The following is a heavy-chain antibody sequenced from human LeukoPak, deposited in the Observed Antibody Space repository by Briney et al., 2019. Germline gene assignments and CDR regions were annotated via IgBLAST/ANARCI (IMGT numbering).Heavy chain of an antibody. CDR2: INPNSGNI. CDR1: GYTFTGYY. V-gene: IGHV1-2*02. CDR3: ARARLYYDSSGYYRKAGNWFDP. D-gene: IGHD3-22*01. J-gene: IGHJ5*02. Sequence: ASVKVSCKASGYTFTGYYIHWVRQAPGQGLEWMGWINPNSGNIKYGQKFQGRVTMTRDTSISTAYMELSSLRSEDTAVCYCARARLYYDSSGYYRKAGNWFDPWGQGTLVTVSS.